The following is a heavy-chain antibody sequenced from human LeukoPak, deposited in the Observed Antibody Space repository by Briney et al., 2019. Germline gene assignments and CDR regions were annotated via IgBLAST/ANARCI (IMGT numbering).Heavy chain of an antibody. CDR3: ARDYRTHRDYYDSSGCPDY. CDR1: GYTVTSYY. V-gene: IGHV1-46*01. D-gene: IGHD3-22*01. J-gene: IGHJ4*02. CDR2: INPSGGST. Sequence: SSVNVSCKASGYTVTSYYMHWVRQAPGQGLEWMGIINPSGGSTSYAQKFQGRVTMTRDTSTSTVYMELSSLRSEDTAVYYCARDYRTHRDYYDSSGCPDYWGQGTLVTVSS.